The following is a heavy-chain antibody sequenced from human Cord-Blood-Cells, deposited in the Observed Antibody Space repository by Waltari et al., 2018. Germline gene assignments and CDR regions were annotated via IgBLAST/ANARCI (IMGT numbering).Heavy chain of an antibody. D-gene: IGHD1-26*01. CDR2: INHSGRT. CDR1: GGSFSGYY. J-gene: IGHJ4*02. CDR3: ARTGDLGSYYYFDY. Sequence: QVQLQQWGAGLLKPSETLSLTCAVYGGSFSGYYWSWIRQPPGKGLEWIGEINHSGRTNYNPALKSRVTISVDTSKNQFSLKLSSVTAADTAVYYCARTGDLGSYYYFDYWGQGTLVTVSS. V-gene: IGHV4-34*01.